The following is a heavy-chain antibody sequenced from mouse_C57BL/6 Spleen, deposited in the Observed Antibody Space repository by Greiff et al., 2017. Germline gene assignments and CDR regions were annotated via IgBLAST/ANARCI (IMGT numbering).Heavy chain of an antibody. J-gene: IGHJ4*01. CDR2: INPNNGGT. D-gene: IGHD1-1*01. V-gene: IGHV1-26*01. Sequence: VQLQQSGPELVKPGASVKISCKASGYTFTDYYMNWVKQSHGKSLEWIGDINPNNGGTSYNQKFKGKATLTVDKSSSTAYMELRSLTSEDSAVYYCARGDYGSPMDYWGQGTSVTVSS. CDR3: ARGDYGSPMDY. CDR1: GYTFTDYY.